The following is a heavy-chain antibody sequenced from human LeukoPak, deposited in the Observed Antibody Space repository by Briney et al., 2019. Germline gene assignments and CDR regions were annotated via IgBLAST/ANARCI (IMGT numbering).Heavy chain of an antibody. CDR3: ASGVVVIAPGAFDI. V-gene: IGHV3-21*01. CDR2: ISSSSSYI. J-gene: IGHJ3*02. Sequence: GGSLRLSCAASGFTFSSYSMNWVRQAPGKGLEWVSPISSSSSYIYYADSVKGRFTISRDNAKNSLYLQMNSLRAEDTAVYHCASGVVVIAPGAFDIWGQGTMVTVSS. D-gene: IGHD2-21*01. CDR1: GFTFSSYS.